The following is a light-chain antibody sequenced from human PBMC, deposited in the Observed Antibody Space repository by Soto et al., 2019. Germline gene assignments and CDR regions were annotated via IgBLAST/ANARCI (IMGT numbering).Light chain of an antibody. V-gene: IGKV1-39*01. CDR3: QQSYITPQT. CDR1: QSISSY. J-gene: IGKJ1*01. CDR2: LAS. Sequence: DIQMTQSPSSLSASVGDRVTITCRESQSISSYLNWYQQKPGKAPNLLIYLASNLQGGVPPRFSGSGSGTDFTLTISNLQPEDLATYYCQQSYITPQTFGQGTKVEIK.